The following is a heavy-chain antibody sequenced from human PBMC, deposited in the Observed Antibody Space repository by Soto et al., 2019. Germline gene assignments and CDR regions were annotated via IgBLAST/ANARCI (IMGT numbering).Heavy chain of an antibody. CDR3: AREGGTSGNFDY. CDR1: GGTFSSYA. D-gene: IGHD3-3*01. J-gene: IGHJ4*02. V-gene: IGHV1-69*13. CDR2: IIPIFGTA. Sequence: ASVKVSCKASGGTFSSYAISWVRQAPGQGLEWMGGIIPIFGTANYAQKFQGRVTITADESTSTAYMELSSLRSEDTAVYYCAREGGTSGNFDYWGQGTLVTVSS.